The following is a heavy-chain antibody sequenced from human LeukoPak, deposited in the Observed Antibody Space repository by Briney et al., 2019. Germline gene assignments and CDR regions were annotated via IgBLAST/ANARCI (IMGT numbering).Heavy chain of an antibody. J-gene: IGHJ4*02. V-gene: IGHV1-46*01. CDR3: ARVSSSCSCNDY. CDR2: INPSGGST. CDR1: GYTFTSYY. D-gene: IGHD6-13*01. Sequence: ASVKVSCKASGYTFTSYYMHWVRQAPGQGLEWMGIINPSGGSTSYAQKFQGRVTMTRDMSTSTVYMELSRLRSDDTAVYYCARVSSSCSCNDYWGQGTLVTVSS.